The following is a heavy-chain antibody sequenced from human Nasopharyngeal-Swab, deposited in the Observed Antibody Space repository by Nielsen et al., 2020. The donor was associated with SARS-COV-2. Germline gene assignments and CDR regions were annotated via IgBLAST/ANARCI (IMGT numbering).Heavy chain of an antibody. CDR1: GFTFSDNW. V-gene: IGHV3-7*03. CDR2: IKQDGTLK. CDR3: VRNEI. J-gene: IGHJ4*02. Sequence: GESLKISCGGSGFTFSDNWMSWVSQSPEKGLELVANIKQDGTLKSYVDSVKGRFIISRDNAKNSLDLQMNSLRVEDTAVYYCVRNEIWGQGTLVTVS.